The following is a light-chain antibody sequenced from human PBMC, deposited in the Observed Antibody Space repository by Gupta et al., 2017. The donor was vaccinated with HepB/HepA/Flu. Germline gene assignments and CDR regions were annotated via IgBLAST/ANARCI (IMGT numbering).Light chain of an antibody. CDR1: QRISSN. Sequence: EIAMTPSPDTLSMSQGERATLSCRASQRISSNLAWYQKKPGQAPRLLMYGASTRATGIPDRFSGSGSGTEFTLTISSLQSEDFAVYYCQQDNNLLTFGGGTKVEIK. CDR3: QQDNNLLT. V-gene: IGKV3-15*01. CDR2: GAS. J-gene: IGKJ4*01.